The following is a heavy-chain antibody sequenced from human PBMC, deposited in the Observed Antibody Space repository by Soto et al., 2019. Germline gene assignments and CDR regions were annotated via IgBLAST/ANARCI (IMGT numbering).Heavy chain of an antibody. D-gene: IGHD2-2*01. J-gene: IGHJ6*02. CDR3: ALATMRNYYYGMDV. Sequence: ASVKVSCKASGGTFTSYGISWVRQAPGQGLEWMGWISAYNGNTNYAQKLQGRVTMTTDTSTSTAYMELRSLRSDGTAVYYCALATMRNYYYGMDVWGQGTTVTVSS. CDR1: GGTFTSYG. CDR2: ISAYNGNT. V-gene: IGHV1-18*04.